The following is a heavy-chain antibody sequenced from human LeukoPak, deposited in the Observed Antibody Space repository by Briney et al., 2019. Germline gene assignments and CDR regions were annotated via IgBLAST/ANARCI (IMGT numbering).Heavy chain of an antibody. Sequence: GGSLRLSCAASGFTFSSYGMSWVRQAPGKGLEWVSAISGSGGSTYYADSVKGRFTISRDNSKNMLYLQMNSLRAEDTAVYYCVWASQGTYYDYWGQGTLVTVSS. V-gene: IGHV3-23*01. D-gene: IGHD7-27*01. CDR3: VWASQGTYYDY. J-gene: IGHJ4*02. CDR1: GFTFSSYG. CDR2: ISGSGGST.